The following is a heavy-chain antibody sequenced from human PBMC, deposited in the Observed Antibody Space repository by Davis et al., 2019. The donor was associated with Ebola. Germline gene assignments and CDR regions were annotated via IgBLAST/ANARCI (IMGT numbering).Heavy chain of an antibody. Sequence: GESLKISCAASGFTFDQYAMYWVRQRPGKGLEWVSLISGDGDHTYYADSVKGRFTISRDNSKESLYLQMNSLKAEDTAVYFCATSESFFDYAAYFHYWGQGTLLTVSS. V-gene: IGHV3-43*02. CDR1: GFTFDQYA. CDR3: ATSESFFDYAAYFHY. CDR2: ISGDGDHT. D-gene: IGHD3-16*01. J-gene: IGHJ4*02.